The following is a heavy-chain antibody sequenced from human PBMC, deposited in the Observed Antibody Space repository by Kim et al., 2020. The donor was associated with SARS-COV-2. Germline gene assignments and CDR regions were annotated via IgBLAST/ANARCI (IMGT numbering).Heavy chain of an antibody. D-gene: IGHD2-8*02. V-gene: IGHV3-9*01. J-gene: IGHJ3*02. Sequence: IGYADSLTGRFTASRGNAKNSLYLQMNSLRDEDTALYHCAKVVGDPGGFDIWGQGTMVTVSS. CDR3: AKVVGDPGGFDI. CDR2: I.